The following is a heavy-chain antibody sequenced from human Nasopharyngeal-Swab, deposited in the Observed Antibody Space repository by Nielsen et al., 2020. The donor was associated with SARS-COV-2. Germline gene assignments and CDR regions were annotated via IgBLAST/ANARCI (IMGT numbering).Heavy chain of an antibody. D-gene: IGHD2-21*01. CDR3: AREGHIVVQKAFED. Sequence: GESLKISCAASGFTFSDYYMSWIRQAPGKGLEWVSYISSSSSYTNYADSVKGRFTISRDNAKNSLYMQMNSLRAEDTAVYYCAREGHIVVQKAFEDWGQGTLVTVSS. CDR1: GFTFSDYY. J-gene: IGHJ4*02. V-gene: IGHV3-11*05. CDR2: ISSSSSYT.